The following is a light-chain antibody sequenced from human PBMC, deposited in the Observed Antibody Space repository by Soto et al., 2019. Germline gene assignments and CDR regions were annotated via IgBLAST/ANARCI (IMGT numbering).Light chain of an antibody. CDR1: PCTVGPADA. Sequence: QSVLTQPPSVSGAQGHRLTIPCTGSPCTVGPADAVPWSPHVRGTAPKPRIYADNSRPSGVPDRFSASKSGTSASLAITGLQAEDEADYYCQSFDNGLLAYLFGTGTKVSVL. CDR3: QSFDNGLLAYL. J-gene: IGLJ1*01. V-gene: IGLV1-40*01. CDR2: ADN.